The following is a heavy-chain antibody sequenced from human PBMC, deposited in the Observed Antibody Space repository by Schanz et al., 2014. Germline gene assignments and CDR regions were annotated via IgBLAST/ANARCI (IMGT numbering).Heavy chain of an antibody. J-gene: IGHJ4*02. CDR1: GFTFSDYY. D-gene: IGHD3-9*01. CDR3: AKHVRSLTGNDY. V-gene: IGHV3-23*01. Sequence: EVHLLESGGGLVQPGGSLRLSCAASGFTFSDYYMTWIRQAPGKGLEWVSAISGSGGSTVYADSVKGRFTISRDNAKNSVFLQMNRLRAEDTAVYYCAKHVRSLTGNDYWGQGTLVTVSS. CDR2: ISGSGGST.